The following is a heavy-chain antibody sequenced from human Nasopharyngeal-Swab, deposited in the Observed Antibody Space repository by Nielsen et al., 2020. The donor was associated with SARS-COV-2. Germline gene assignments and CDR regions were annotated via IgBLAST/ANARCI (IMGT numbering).Heavy chain of an antibody. CDR3: AADIAVAGPDAFDI. J-gene: IGHJ3*02. CDR1: GFTFSSYG. CDR2: ISNDGSDK. V-gene: IGHV3-30*03. D-gene: IGHD6-19*01. Sequence: GGSLRLSCAASGFTFSSYGMHWVRQAPGKGLEWEAFISNDGSDKYYADSVKGRFTISRDNSKNTLYLQMNSLRAEDTAVYYCAADIAVAGPDAFDIWGQGTMVTVSS.